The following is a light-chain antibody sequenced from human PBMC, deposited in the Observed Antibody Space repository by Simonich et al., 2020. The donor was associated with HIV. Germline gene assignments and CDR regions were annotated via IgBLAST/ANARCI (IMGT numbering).Light chain of an antibody. V-gene: IGKV3-11*01. J-gene: IGKJ1*01. Sequence: EIVLTQSPATLSLSPGERATLPCRASQGVVTYLAWYQQKPGQAPRLLIYDTSNRATGIPARFSGSGSGTDFTLTINSLEPGDSAVYYCQQRSNWPPWTFGQGTKVEIK. CDR3: QQRSNWPPWT. CDR1: QGVVTY. CDR2: DTS.